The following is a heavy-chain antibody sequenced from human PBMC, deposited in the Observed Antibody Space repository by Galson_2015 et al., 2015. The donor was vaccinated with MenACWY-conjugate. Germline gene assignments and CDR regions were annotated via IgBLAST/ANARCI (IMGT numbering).Heavy chain of an antibody. CDR2: ISASGDST. Sequence: SLRLSCAASGFTFSDYAMSWVRQAPGKGLEWVSTISASGDSTFNADSLKGRFTISRDNSKNSLFLQMNGLRVEDTAVYYCARGQCGYDSALDYWGRGTLVSVSS. V-gene: IGHV3-23*01. CDR1: GFTFSDYA. CDR3: ARGQCGYDSALDY. J-gene: IGHJ4*02. D-gene: IGHD5-12*01.